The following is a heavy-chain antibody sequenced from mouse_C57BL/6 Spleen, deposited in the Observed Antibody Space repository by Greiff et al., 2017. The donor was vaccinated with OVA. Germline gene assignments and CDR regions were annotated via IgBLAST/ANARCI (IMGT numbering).Heavy chain of an antibody. V-gene: IGHV5-17*01. D-gene: IGHD3-2*02. CDR1: GFTFSDYG. CDR3: ARTAQATLFAY. Sequence: EVMLVESGGGLVKPGGSLKLSCAASGFTFSDYGMHWVRQAPEKGLEWVAYISSGSSTRYYADTVKGRFTISSDHAKNTLFLQMTSLRSEDTAMYYCARTAQATLFAYWGQGTLVTVSA. CDR2: ISSGSSTR. J-gene: IGHJ3*01.